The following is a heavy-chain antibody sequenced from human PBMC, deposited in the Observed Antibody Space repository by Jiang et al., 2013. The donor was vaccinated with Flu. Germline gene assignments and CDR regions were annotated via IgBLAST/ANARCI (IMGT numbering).Heavy chain of an antibody. V-gene: IGHV1-24*01. J-gene: IGHJ4*02. D-gene: IGHD3-22*01. CDR1: GYTSLNYP. Sequence: SGYTSLNYPCTGVRQAPGKGLEWMGGFDPEDGETIYAQKFQGRVTMTEDTSTDTAYMELSSLRSEDTAVYYCATTAISSGHHLVLGYWGQGTLVTVSS. CDR2: FDPEDGET. CDR3: ATTAISSGHHLVLGY.